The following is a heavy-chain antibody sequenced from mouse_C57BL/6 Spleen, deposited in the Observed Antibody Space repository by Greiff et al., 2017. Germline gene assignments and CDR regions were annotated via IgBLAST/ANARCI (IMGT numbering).Heavy chain of an antibody. CDR2: IDPSDSYT. Sequence: VQLQQPGAELVKPGASVKLSCKASGYTFTSYWMQWVNQRPGQGLEWIGEIDPSDSYTNYNQKFKGKATLTVDTSSSTAYMQLSSLTSEDSAVYYCARGDYDGAWFAYWGQGTLVTVSA. CDR1: GYTFTSYW. D-gene: IGHD2-4*01. J-gene: IGHJ3*01. V-gene: IGHV1-50*01. CDR3: ARGDYDGAWFAY.